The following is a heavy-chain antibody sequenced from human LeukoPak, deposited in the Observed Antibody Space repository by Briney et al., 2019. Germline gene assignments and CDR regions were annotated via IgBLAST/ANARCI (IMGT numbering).Heavy chain of an antibody. CDR2: TNHSGST. D-gene: IGHD3-16*02. CDR3: ARLPNYDYVWGSYRYTGYFDY. CDR1: GYSISSGYY. J-gene: IGHJ4*02. V-gene: IGHV4-38-2*02. Sequence: RASETLSLTCTVSGYSISSGYYWSWIRQPPGKGLEWIGETNHSGSTNYNPSLKSRVTISVDTSKNQFSLKLSSVTAADTAVYYCARLPNYDYVWGSYRYTGYFDYWGQGTLVTVSS.